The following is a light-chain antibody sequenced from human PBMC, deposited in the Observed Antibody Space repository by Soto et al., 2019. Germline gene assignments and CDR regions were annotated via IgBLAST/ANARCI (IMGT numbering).Light chain of an antibody. CDR1: QNIRNY. CDR3: QQGHSTPYT. J-gene: IGKJ2*01. Sequence: DIQMTQSPSSLSASVGDRVTITCRASQNIRNYLNWYQQKPGDAPKLLIYAASTLQGAVPSRFSGSGSGTDFNLTISSLQPEDFATYHCQQGHSTPYTFGQGTRLEI. V-gene: IGKV1-39*01. CDR2: AAS.